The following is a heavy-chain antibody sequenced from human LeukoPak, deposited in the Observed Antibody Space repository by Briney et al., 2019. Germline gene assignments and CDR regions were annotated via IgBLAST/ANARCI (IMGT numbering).Heavy chain of an antibody. V-gene: IGHV1-24*01. CDR3: ATDLSGGGVVVAAWAFGI. J-gene: IGHJ3*02. D-gene: IGHD2-15*01. CDR2: FDPEDGET. Sequence: ASVKVSCKVSGYTLTELSMHWVRQAPGKGLEWMGGFDPEDGETIYAQKFQGRVTMTEDTSTDTAYMELSSLRSEDTAVYYCATDLSGGGVVVAAWAFGIWGQGTMVTVSS. CDR1: GYTLTELS.